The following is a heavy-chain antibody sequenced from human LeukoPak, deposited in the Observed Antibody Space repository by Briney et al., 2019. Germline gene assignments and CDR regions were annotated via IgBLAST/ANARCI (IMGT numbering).Heavy chain of an antibody. D-gene: IGHD3-10*01. CDR1: GGSISSSHW. Sequence: SSETLSLTCEVSGGSISSSHWWSWVRRPPGKGLEWIGEIYHGGGTNYNLSPKSRVTISVDKSKNQFSLKLSSVTAADTAVYYCARGYYGSALGGWFDPWGQGTLVTVSS. V-gene: IGHV4-4*02. CDR3: ARGYYGSALGGWFDP. CDR2: IYHGGGT. J-gene: IGHJ5*02.